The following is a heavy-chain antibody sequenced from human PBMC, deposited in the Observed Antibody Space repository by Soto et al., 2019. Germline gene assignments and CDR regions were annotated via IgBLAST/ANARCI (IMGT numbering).Heavy chain of an antibody. CDR1: GDSISNRGNY. CDR3: TRVGGYYGDYPNFDY. J-gene: IGHJ4*02. D-gene: IGHD4-17*01. V-gene: IGHV4-39*07. CDR2: MDYSGDT. Sequence: ETLSLTCSVSGDSISNRGNYWGWIRRPPGKGLEWIGTMDYSGDTNYNPSLKSRVIMSVASSKNQASLRLNSVTAADTAVYYCTRVGGYYGDYPNFDYWGQGALVTDSS.